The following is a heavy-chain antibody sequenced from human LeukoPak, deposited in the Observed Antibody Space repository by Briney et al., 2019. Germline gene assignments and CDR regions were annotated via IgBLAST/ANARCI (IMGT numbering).Heavy chain of an antibody. J-gene: IGHJ4*02. Sequence: ASVKVSCKASGYTFTSYGISWVRQAPGQGLEWMGWISAYNGNTNYAQKPQGRVTMTTDTSTSTAYMELRSLRSDDTAVYYCARDSTGRSYGEIDYWGQGTLVTVSS. CDR1: GYTFTSYG. CDR2: ISAYNGNT. CDR3: ARDSTGRSYGEIDY. D-gene: IGHD5-18*01. V-gene: IGHV1-18*04.